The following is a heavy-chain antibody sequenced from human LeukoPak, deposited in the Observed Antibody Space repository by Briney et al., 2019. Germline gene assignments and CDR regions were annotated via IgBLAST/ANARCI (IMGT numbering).Heavy chain of an antibody. CDR2: ISSSSSYI. D-gene: IGHD6-19*01. J-gene: IGHJ4*02. CDR1: GFTFSSYS. CDR3: ARGWHSSGWYSDY. Sequence: GGSLRLSCAASGFTFSSYSMNWVRQAPGKGLEWVSSISSSSSYIYYADSVKGRFTISRDNAKNSLYLQMNSLRAEDTAVYYCARGWHSSGWYSDYWGQGTLVTVSS. V-gene: IGHV3-21*01.